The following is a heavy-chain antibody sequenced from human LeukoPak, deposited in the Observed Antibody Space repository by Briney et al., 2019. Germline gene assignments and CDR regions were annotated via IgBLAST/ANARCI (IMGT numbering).Heavy chain of an antibody. CDR3: ARLNIPNSSSWYLYYYYYYGMDA. D-gene: IGHD6-13*01. V-gene: IGHV4-59*08. CDR1: GGSISSHY. Sequence: SETLSLTCTVSGGSISSHYWSWIRQPPGKGLEWIGYIYYSGSTNYNPSLKSRVTTSVDTSKNQFSLKLSSVTAADTAVYYCARLNIPNSSSWYLYYYYYYGMDAWGQGTTVTVSS. J-gene: IGHJ6*02. CDR2: IYYSGST.